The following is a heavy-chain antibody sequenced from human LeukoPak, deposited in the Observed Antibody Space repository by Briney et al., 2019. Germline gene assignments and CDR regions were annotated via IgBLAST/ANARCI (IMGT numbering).Heavy chain of an antibody. CDR2: IYPLDSDT. CDR1: GYRFTSYW. Sequence: GSLKISFKGSGYRFTSYWIGWVRPRPGKGVEWMGIIYPLDSDTRSRPSFQGQVTISADKSISTPYLQLSSLKASDTAMYYCARVAPQYQLLLDWFDPWGQGTLVTVSS. J-gene: IGHJ5*02. D-gene: IGHD2-2*01. CDR3: ARVAPQYQLLLDWFDP. V-gene: IGHV5-51*01.